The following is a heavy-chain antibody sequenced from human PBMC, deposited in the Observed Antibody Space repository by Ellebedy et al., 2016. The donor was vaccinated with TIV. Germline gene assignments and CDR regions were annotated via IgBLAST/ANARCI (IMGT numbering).Heavy chain of an antibody. D-gene: IGHD1-1*01. J-gene: IGHJ4*02. V-gene: IGHV3-33*01. Sequence: GESLKISCAASGFTFSIYGMQWVRQTPGKGLEWIAVIWYNGSKKFYAESVKGRFTISRDNSKNTLYLQMNSLGVEDTAVYYCASSTTTPGAFDYWGQGALVTVSS. CDR2: IWYNGSKK. CDR1: GFTFSIYG. CDR3: ASSTTTPGAFDY.